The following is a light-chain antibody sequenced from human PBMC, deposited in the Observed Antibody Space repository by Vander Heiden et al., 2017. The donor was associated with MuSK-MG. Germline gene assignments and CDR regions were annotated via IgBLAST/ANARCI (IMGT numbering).Light chain of an antibody. CDR1: QSISSW. Sequence: DIQMTQSPPTLSAPVGDRVSIPCRASQSISSWLAWYQQKPGKAPNLLIDKASSLESGVPSRFSGSGSGTEFTLTISSLQPDDFATYCCQRYNSSPWTFGQGTKVEIK. J-gene: IGKJ1*01. CDR3: QRYNSSPWT. V-gene: IGKV1-5*03. CDR2: KAS.